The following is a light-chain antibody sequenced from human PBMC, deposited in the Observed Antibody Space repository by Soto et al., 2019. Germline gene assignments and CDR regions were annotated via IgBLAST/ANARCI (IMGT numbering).Light chain of an antibody. V-gene: IGKV1-33*01. Sequence: DIQMTQSPSSLSASVGDRVVITCQASQDISNSLNWYQQKPGKAPKLLIYDASNLETGVPSRFSGSGSRTPVTVTISSLQPEDLAAYHCQPYDNLPSYTFGQGTKLDIK. J-gene: IGKJ2*01. CDR3: QPYDNLPSYT. CDR2: DAS. CDR1: QDISNS.